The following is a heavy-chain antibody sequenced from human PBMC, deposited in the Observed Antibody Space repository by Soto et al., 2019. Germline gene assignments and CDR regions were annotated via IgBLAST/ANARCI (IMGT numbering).Heavy chain of an antibody. Sequence: SETLSLTCAVYGGSFSGYYWSWIRQPPGKGLEWIGEINHSGSTNYNPSLKSRVTISVDTSKNQFSLKLSSVTAADTAVYYCASGVGAIHFWSGYHSRYYYYGMDLWGQGTTVTVSS. CDR1: GGSFSGYY. D-gene: IGHD3-3*02. V-gene: IGHV4-34*01. J-gene: IGHJ6*02. CDR2: INHSGST. CDR3: ASGVGAIHFWSGYHSRYYYYGMDL.